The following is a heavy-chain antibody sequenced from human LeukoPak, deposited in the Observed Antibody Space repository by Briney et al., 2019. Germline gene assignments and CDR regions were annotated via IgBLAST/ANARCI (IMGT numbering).Heavy chain of an antibody. J-gene: IGHJ6*03. V-gene: IGHV3-20*04. Sequence: GGSLRLSCAASGFIFDDYGVSWVRQAPGKGLEWVSGINRNGASTGYADSVKGRFTISRDNAKDSPYLQMNSLRAEDTALYYCARSDQYYYYYMDVWGKGTTVTVSS. D-gene: IGHD6-6*01. CDR1: GFIFDDYG. CDR2: INRNGAST. CDR3: ARSDQYYYYYMDV.